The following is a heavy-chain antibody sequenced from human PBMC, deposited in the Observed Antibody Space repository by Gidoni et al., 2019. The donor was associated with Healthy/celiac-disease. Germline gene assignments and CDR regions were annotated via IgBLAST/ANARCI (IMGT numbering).Heavy chain of an antibody. Sequence: IPIFGTANYAQKFQGRVTITADESTSTAYMELSSLRSEDTAVYYWARVGGLWGQGTMVTVSS. V-gene: IGHV1-69*01. CDR3: ARVGGL. D-gene: IGHD3-16*01. J-gene: IGHJ3*01. CDR2: IPIFGTA.